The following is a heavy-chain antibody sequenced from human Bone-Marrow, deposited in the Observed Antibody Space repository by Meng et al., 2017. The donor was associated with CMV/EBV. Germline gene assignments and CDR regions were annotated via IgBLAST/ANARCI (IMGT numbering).Heavy chain of an antibody. Sequence: SVKVSCKASGGTFRRYAINWVRQAPGQGLEWMGGIIPIFGTANYAQKFQGRVTITTDESTSTAYMELSSLRSEDTAVYYCARVGYSSSWSFDYWGQGTLVTVSS. V-gene: IGHV1-69*05. J-gene: IGHJ4*02. D-gene: IGHD6-13*01. CDR1: GGTFRRYA. CDR2: IIPIFGTA. CDR3: ARVGYSSSWSFDY.